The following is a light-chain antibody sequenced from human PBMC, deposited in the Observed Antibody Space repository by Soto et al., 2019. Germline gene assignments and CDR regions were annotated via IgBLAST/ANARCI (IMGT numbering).Light chain of an antibody. V-gene: IGKV3-20*01. CDR1: QSFNSIY. CDR3: QQYRT. Sequence: EILLTQSPGTLSLSPGERATLSCRASQSFNSIYLAWYQQKPGHAPSLLIYGASSRATGIPDRFSGSGSGTDFTLTIRRLEHEDFAVYYCQQYRTFGQGTKVDIK. CDR2: GAS. J-gene: IGKJ1*01.